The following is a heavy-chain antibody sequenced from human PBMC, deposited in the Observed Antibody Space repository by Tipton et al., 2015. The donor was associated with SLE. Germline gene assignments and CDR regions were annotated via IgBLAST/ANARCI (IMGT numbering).Heavy chain of an antibody. D-gene: IGHD2/OR15-2a*01. V-gene: IGHV3-30*03. CDR3: ATSDNSLDAFDI. J-gene: IGHJ3*02. Sequence: SLRLSCAASGFTFSSYGMHWVRQAPGKGLEWVAVISYDGSNKYYADSVKGRFTISRDNSKNTLYLQMNSLRAEDTAVYYCATSDNSLDAFDIWGQGTMVTVSS. CDR2: ISYDGSNK. CDR1: GFTFSSYG.